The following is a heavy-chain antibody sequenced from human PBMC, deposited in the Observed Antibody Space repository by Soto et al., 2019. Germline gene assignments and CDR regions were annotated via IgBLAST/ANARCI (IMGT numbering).Heavy chain of an antibody. Sequence: QVQLVQSGAEVKKPGSSVKVSCTASGGTFSSYAISWVRQAPGQGLEWMGGIIPIFGTANYAQKFQGRVTITADESTSTAYMELSSLSSEDTAVYYCARGAILTGYPLGELDYWGQGPLVSVSS. CDR2: IIPIFGTA. J-gene: IGHJ4*02. CDR1: GGTFSSYA. D-gene: IGHD3-9*01. V-gene: IGHV1-69*01. CDR3: ARGAILTGYPLGELDY.